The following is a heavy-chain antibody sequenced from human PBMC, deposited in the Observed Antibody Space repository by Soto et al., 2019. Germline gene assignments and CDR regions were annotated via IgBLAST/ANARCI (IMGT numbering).Heavy chain of an antibody. CDR2: IYYSGST. Sequence: SETLSLTCTVSGGSVSSGSYYWSWIRQPPGKGLEWIGYIYYSGSTNYNPSLKSRVTISVDTSKNQFSLKLSSVTAADTAVYYCAKGHYYDSSGRSPNWFDPWGQGTLVTVSS. D-gene: IGHD3-22*01. CDR1: GGSVSSGSYY. V-gene: IGHV4-61*01. CDR3: AKGHYYDSSGRSPNWFDP. J-gene: IGHJ5*02.